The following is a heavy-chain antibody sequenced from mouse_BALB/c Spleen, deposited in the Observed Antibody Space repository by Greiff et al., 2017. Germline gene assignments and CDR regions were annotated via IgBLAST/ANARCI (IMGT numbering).Heavy chain of an antibody. CDR1: GYAFTNYL. CDR3: ATITTVVARDV. V-gene: IGHV1-54*01. CDR2: INPGSGGT. Sequence: QVQLQQSGAELVRPGTSVKVSCKASGYAFTNYLIEWVQQRPGQGLEWIGVINPGSGGTNYNEKFKGKATLTADKSSSTAYMQLSSLTSDDSAVYFCATITTVVARDVWGAGTTATVSS. D-gene: IGHD1-1*01. J-gene: IGHJ1*01.